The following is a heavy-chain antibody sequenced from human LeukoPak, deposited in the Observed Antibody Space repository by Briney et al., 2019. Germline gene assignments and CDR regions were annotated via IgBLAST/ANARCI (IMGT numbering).Heavy chain of an antibody. CDR2: IYYSGST. J-gene: IGHJ6*02. CDR3: ARGKGMDV. V-gene: IGHV4-59*01. Sequence: SETLSLTCTVSGGSISSYYWSWIRQPPGKGLEWIGYIYYSGSTNYNPSLKSRVTISVDTSKNQFSLKLSSVTAADTAVYYCARGKGMDVWGQGTTVTVSS. CDR1: GGSISSYY.